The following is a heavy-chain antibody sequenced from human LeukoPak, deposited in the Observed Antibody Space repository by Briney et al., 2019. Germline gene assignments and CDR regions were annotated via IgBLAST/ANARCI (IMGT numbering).Heavy chain of an antibody. CDR1: GYTFSDYY. CDR2: INPTSRDT. CDR3: ARVIPHYYDSSLPDY. V-gene: IGHV1-2*02. D-gene: IGHD3-22*01. Sequence: GASAKVSCKASGYTFSDYYLQWVRQAPGQGLEWMGWINPTSRDTKYAQKFQGRVTMTRDTTTSTATLELRRLRSDDTAVYYCARVIPHYYDSSLPDYWGQGTLVTVSS. J-gene: IGHJ4*02.